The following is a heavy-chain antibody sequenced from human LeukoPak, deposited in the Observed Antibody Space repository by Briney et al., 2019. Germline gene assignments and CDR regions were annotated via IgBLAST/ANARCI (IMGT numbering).Heavy chain of an antibody. CDR2: INWNGGST. CDR3: ARESLQAGYYDSSGYYYYYYYMDV. Sequence: GGSLRLSCAASGFTFDDYGMSWVRQAPGKGLEWVSGINWNGGSTGYADSVKGRFTISRDNAKNSLYLQMNSLRAEDTALYYCARESLQAGYYDSSGYYYYYYYMDVWGKGTTVTVSS. J-gene: IGHJ6*03. CDR1: GFTFDDYG. D-gene: IGHD3-22*01. V-gene: IGHV3-20*04.